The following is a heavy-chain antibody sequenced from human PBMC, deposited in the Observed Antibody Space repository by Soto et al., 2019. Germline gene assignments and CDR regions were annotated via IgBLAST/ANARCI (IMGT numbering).Heavy chain of an antibody. D-gene: IGHD3-22*01. V-gene: IGHV3-33*01. CDR1: GFTFTSYG. CDR3: ARENYYDTSGLDY. Sequence: GGSLRLSCAATGFTFTSYGMHWVRQAPGKGLEWVAGIWYDGNSKYYEDSVKGRFTISRDNSKNTLYLEMNSLRGDDTAVYYCARENYYDTSGLDYWGQGTLVTVSS. CDR2: IWYDGNSK. J-gene: IGHJ4*02.